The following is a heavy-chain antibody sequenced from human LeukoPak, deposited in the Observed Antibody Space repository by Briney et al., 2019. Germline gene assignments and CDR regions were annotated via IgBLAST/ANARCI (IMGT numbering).Heavy chain of an antibody. CDR2: INPNSGGT. D-gene: IGHD3-22*01. CDR1: GYTFTGYY. CDR3: ARDTRYYYDSSGYYAQERKYYFDY. V-gene: IGHV1-2*02. Sequence: ASVKVPCKASGYTFTGYYMHWVRQAPGQGLEWMGWINPNSGGTNYAQKFQGRVTMTRDTSISTAYMELSRLRSDDTAVYYCARDTRYYYDSSGYYAQERKYYFDYWGQGTLVTVSS. J-gene: IGHJ4*02.